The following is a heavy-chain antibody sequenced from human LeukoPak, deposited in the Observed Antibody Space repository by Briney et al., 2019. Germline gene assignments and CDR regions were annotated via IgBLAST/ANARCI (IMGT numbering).Heavy chain of an antibody. J-gene: IGHJ6*02. D-gene: IGHD6-13*01. CDR2: IDPSDSYT. Sequence: GESLKISCKGSGYSFIIFWITWVRQMPGKGLEWMGTIDPSDSYTSYSPSFQGHVTISADKSISTAYLQWSSLKASDTAIYYCARHYSSTGMDFWGPGTTVTVSS. CDR1: GYSFIIFW. CDR3: ARHYSSTGMDF. V-gene: IGHV5-10-1*01.